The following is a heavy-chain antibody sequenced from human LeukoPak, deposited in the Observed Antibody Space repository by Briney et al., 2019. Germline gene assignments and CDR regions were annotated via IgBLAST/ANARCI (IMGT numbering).Heavy chain of an antibody. Sequence: SETLSLTCAVYGGSFSGYYWSWIRQPPGKGLEWIGEINHSGSTNYNPSLKRRVTISVDTSKNQFSLKLSSVTAADTAVYYCAYQAANLFGGSYFGYWGQGTLVTVSS. J-gene: IGHJ4*02. V-gene: IGHV4-34*01. CDR1: GGSFSGYY. CDR2: INHSGST. D-gene: IGHD6-25*01. CDR3: AYQAANLFGGSYFGY.